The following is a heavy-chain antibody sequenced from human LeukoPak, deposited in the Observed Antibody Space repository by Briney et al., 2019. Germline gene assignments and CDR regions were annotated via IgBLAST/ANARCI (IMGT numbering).Heavy chain of an antibody. CDR3: ARDRYTYGEIDY. CDR2: INPNSGGT. D-gene: IGHD5-18*01. CDR1: GYTFTGYY. J-gene: IGHJ4*02. Sequence: ASVKVSCKASGYTFTGYYMHWVRQAPGQGLEWMGWINPNSGGTNYAQKFQGRVTMTRDTSISTVYMELSRLRSDDTAMYYCARDRYTYGEIDYWGQGTLVTASS. V-gene: IGHV1-2*02.